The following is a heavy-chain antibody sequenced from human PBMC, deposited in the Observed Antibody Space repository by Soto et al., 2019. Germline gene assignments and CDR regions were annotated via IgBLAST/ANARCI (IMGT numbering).Heavy chain of an antibody. J-gene: IGHJ4*02. V-gene: IGHV4-61*01. CDR1: GGSVSSGSYY. CDR2: IYYSGST. Sequence: SETLSLTCTVSGGSVSSGSYYWSWIRQPPGKGLEWIGYIYYSGSTNYNPSLKSRVTISVDTSKNQFSLKLSSVTAADTAVYYCAAYCSGGSCFRFDYWGQGTLVTVSS. CDR3: AAYCSGGSCFRFDY. D-gene: IGHD2-15*01.